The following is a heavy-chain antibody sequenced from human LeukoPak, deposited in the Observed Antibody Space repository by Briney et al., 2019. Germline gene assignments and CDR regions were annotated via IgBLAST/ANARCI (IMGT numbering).Heavy chain of an antibody. D-gene: IGHD6-19*01. CDR3: AKDITSSGWYEVFDY. V-gene: IGHV3-9*01. CDR1: GFTFDDYA. CDR2: ISWNSGSI. Sequence: GGSLRLSCAASGFTFDDYAMHWVRQAPGKGLEWVPGISWNSGSIGYADSVKGRFTISRDNAKNSLYLQMNSLRAEDTALYYCAKDITSSGWYEVFDYWGQGTLVTVSS. J-gene: IGHJ4*02.